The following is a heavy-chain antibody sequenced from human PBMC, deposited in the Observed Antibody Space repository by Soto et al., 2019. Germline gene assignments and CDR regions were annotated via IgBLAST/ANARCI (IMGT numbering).Heavy chain of an antibody. CDR3: ARDPYRANWFDP. CDR2: IYYSGST. CDR1: GGSISSYY. Sequence: QVQLQESGPGLVKPSETLSLTCTVSGGSISSYYWSWIRQPPGKGLEWIGYIYYSGSTNYNPSLKSRVTISVDTSKNQFSLKLSSVTAADTAVYYCARDPYRANWFDPRGQGTLVTVSS. D-gene: IGHD1-26*01. V-gene: IGHV4-59*01. J-gene: IGHJ5*02.